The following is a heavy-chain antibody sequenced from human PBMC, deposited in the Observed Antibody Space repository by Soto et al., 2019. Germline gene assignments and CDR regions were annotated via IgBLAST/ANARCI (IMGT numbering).Heavy chain of an antibody. CDR2: INHSGST. J-gene: IGHJ6*02. CDR3: ARAPRVRGGRYYYGMDV. CDR1: GGSFSGYY. Sequence: SETLSLTCAVYGGSFSGYYWSWIRQPPGKGLEWIGEINHSGSTNYNPSLKSRVTISVDTSKNQFSLKLSSVTAADTAVYYCARAPRVRGGRYYYGMDVWGQGTTVTVSS. D-gene: IGHD3-10*01. V-gene: IGHV4-34*01.